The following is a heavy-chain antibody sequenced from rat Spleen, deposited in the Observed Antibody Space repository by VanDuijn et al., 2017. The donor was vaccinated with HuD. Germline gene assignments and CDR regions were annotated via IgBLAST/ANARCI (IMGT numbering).Heavy chain of an antibody. CDR1: GFSFSDYY. CDR2: ITNTGDST. D-gene: IGHD1-10*01. Sequence: EVQLVESGGGLVQPGRSLKLSCAASGFSFSDYYMAWVRQGPKKGLEWIASITNTGDSTYYRDSVKGRFTISRDNAESTLYLQMDSLRSEDTATYYCARHGIYNNCWYFYFWGPGTMVTVSS. V-gene: IGHV5-7*01. J-gene: IGHJ1*01. CDR3: ARHGIYNNCWYFYF.